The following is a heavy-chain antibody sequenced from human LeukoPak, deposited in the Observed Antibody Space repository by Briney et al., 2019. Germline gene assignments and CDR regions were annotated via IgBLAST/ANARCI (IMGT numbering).Heavy chain of an antibody. J-gene: IGHJ5*02. D-gene: IGHD6-13*01. CDR1: GYTFTAYY. V-gene: IGHV1-2*02. Sequence: ASVKVSCKASGYTFTAYYMHWVRQAPGQGLEWMGWINPNTGDTNSAERVQGRVTMTRDSSISTAYLELSRLTSDDTAVYYCARDMWQQFDWFDPWGQGTLVTVSS. CDR3: ARDMWQQFDWFDP. CDR2: INPNTGDT.